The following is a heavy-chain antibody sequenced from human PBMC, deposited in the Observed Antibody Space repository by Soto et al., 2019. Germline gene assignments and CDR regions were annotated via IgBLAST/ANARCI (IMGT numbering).Heavy chain of an antibody. D-gene: IGHD6-13*01. Sequence: PGGSLRLSCAASGFTFSSYSMNWVRQAPGKGLEWVSYISSSSTIYYADSVKGRFTISRDNAKNSLYLQMNSLRAEDTAVYYCARDIEPPGLFFDYWGQGTLVTVSS. J-gene: IGHJ4*02. CDR1: GFTFSSYS. CDR2: ISSSSTI. CDR3: ARDIEPPGLFFDY. V-gene: IGHV3-48*04.